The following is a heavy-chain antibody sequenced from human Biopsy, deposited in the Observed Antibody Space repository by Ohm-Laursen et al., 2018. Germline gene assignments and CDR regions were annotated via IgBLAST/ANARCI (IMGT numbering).Heavy chain of an antibody. D-gene: IGHD4/OR15-4a*01. CDR2: IRNT. CDR1: GDSISSSTYY. V-gene: IGHV4-39*01. CDR3: AQTRNDYGGFYFDY. Sequence: SETLSLTWSVSGDSISSSTYYWGWIRQPPGKGLEWIGTIRNTYFRTSLKSRSTMSVDTSKNQFSLMLISVTAADTGVYYCAQTRNDYGGFYFDYWGRGTLATVSS. J-gene: IGHJ4*02.